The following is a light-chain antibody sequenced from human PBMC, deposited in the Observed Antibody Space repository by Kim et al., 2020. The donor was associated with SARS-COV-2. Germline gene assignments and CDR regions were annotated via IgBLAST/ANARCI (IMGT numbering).Light chain of an antibody. J-gene: IGKJ1*01. V-gene: IGKV3-15*01. Sequence: SLSPRDSTTLSCRASPSVSRNLAWYQQKPGQAPLLLNYGASTRATGIPARFSGSVSGTEFTLTISSLQSEDFAVYYCQQYNNWPTFGQGTKVEIK. CDR2: GAS. CDR3: QQYNNWPT. CDR1: PSVSRN.